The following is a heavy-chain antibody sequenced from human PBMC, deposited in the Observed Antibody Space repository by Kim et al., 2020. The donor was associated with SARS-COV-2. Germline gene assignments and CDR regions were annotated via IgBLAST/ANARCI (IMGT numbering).Heavy chain of an antibody. V-gene: IGHV1-69*04. J-gene: IGHJ4*02. CDR2: IIPGLCRA. D-gene: IGHD3-22*01. Sequence: SVKVSCKASGGTVTKFGINWVRQAPGQWLEWMGRIIPGLCRAKYAQKFQGRVTIIADKSTSTEYMELSSLRSEDTAVYYCRAYYYDAIHNFLFFEYWGQ. CDR1: GGTVTKFG. CDR3: RAYYYDAIHNFLFFEY.